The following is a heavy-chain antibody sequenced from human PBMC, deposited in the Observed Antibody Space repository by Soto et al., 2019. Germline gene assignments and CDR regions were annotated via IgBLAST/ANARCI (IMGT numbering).Heavy chain of an antibody. J-gene: IGHJ5*02. V-gene: IGHV1-8*01. CDR3: ARGIKYGAYSRWFDP. CDR2: MNPNSGNT. Sequence: QVQLVQSGSEVKKPGASVKVSCKASGYTFTSYDINGVRQATGQGLEYLGWMNPNSGNTAYVQKFQVRVTMTWVTSITTAYMALSSLRSEDTAVYFCARGIKYGAYSRWFDPWGQGTLVTVSS. CDR1: GYTFTSYD. D-gene: IGHD4-17*01.